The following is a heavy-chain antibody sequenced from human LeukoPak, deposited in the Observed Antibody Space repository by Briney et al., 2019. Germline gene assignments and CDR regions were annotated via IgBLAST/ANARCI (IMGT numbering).Heavy chain of an antibody. Sequence: ASVKVSCKASGYTFTSYGISWVRQAPGQGLEWMGWISAYNGNTNYAQKFQGRVTITRNTSISTAYMELSSLRSEDTAVYYCARGDGDYYYYYYMDVWGKGTTVTVSS. CDR1: GYTFTSYG. CDR3: ARGDGDYYYYYYMDV. V-gene: IGHV1-18*01. D-gene: IGHD4-17*01. J-gene: IGHJ6*03. CDR2: ISAYNGNT.